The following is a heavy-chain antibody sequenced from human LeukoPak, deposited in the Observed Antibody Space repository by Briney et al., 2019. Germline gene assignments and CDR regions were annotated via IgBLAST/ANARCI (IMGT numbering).Heavy chain of an antibody. Sequence: SETLSLTCTVSGGSISSYYWSWIRQPPGKGLEWIGYIYYSGSTNYNPSLKSRVTISVDTSKNQFSLKLSSVTAADTAVYYCARGGYYDSSGYFFFDYWGQGTLVTVSS. CDR1: GGSISSYY. J-gene: IGHJ4*02. CDR3: ARGGYYDSSGYFFFDY. D-gene: IGHD3-22*01. V-gene: IGHV4-59*12. CDR2: IYYSGST.